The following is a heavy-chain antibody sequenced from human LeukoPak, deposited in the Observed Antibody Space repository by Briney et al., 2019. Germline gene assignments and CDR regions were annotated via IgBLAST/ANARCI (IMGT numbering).Heavy chain of an antibody. D-gene: IGHD3-22*01. J-gene: IGHJ4*02. CDR3: ARVSNYYDSSGYRGWYFDY. CDR1: GFTFSSYG. CDR2: IYSGGST. Sequence: PGGSLRLSCAASGFTFSSYGMSWVRQAPGKGLEWVSVIYSGGSTYYADSVKGRFTISRDNSKNTLYLQMNSLRAEDTAVYYCARVSNYYDSSGYRGWYFDYWGQGTLVTVSS. V-gene: IGHV3-66*01.